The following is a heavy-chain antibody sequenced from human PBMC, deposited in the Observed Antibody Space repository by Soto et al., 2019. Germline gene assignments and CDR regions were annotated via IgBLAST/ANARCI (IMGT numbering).Heavy chain of an antibody. V-gene: IGHV3-74*01. J-gene: IGHJ6*02. CDR3: ARPGYSNYGPGVDV. D-gene: IGHD4-4*01. CDR1: GFTFSVYW. CDR2: IDSDGSTT. Sequence: EVQLVESGGGLVQPGGSLRLSCAASGFTFSVYWMHWVRQAPGKGLVWVSRIDSDGSTTSYADSVKGRFTISRDNAKSTVYLQMNSLRAEDTAVYYCARPGYSNYGPGVDVWGQGTTVTVSS.